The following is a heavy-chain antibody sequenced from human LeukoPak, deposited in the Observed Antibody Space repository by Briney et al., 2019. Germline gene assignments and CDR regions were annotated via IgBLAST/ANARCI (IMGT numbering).Heavy chain of an antibody. CDR1: GFIFRNYA. Sequence: GGSLRLSCAASGFIFRNYAMSWVRQAPGKGLEWVSVISGGVGSTYYADSVKGRFTISRDNSQNTLYLQMNSLRAEDTAVYYCARHEGQQLTNFQHWGQGTLVTVSS. J-gene: IGHJ1*01. CDR2: ISGGVGST. CDR3: ARHEGQQLTNFQH. D-gene: IGHD6-13*01. V-gene: IGHV3-23*01.